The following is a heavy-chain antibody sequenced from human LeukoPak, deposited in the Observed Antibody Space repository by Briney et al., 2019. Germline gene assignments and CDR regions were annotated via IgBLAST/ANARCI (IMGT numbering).Heavy chain of an antibody. CDR2: IYYSGST. CDR1: GGSISGNH. J-gene: IGHJ5*02. Sequence: PSETLSLTCTVSGGSISGNHWSWVRRPPGKGLEWIGYIYYSGSTYYNPSLKSRVTISVDRSKNQFSLKLSSVTAADTAVYYCARGGLTNWFDPWGQGTLVTVSS. CDR3: ARGGLTNWFDP. D-gene: IGHD3-16*01. V-gene: IGHV4-59*12.